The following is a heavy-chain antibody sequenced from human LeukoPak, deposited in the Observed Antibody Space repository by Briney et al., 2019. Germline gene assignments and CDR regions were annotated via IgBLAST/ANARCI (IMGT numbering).Heavy chain of an antibody. CDR1: GFTLSRYN. J-gene: IGHJ4*02. CDR2: ISLSGSYM. CDR3: ARENILEDSSTVDF. D-gene: IGHD3-3*02. Sequence: GGSLRLSCTASGFTLSRYNMNWVRQAPGKGLEWVSFISLSGSYMYYADSVKGRFTISRGNAKNSLYLQMDSLRAEDTSVYYCARENILEDSSTVDFWGQGTLVTVSS. V-gene: IGHV3-21*06.